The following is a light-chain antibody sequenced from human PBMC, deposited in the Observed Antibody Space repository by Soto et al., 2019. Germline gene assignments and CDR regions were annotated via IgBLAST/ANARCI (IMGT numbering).Light chain of an antibody. CDR1: SSDIGSNNY. V-gene: IGLV2-14*01. J-gene: IGLJ3*02. Sequence: QSALTPPASVSGSPGQSITISCTGTSSDIGSNNYVSWFQQRQGKAPTLIIYEVSNRPSGVSTHFSGSQSGNTASLTISGFLPEDEAEYYGSSYTTTTRLFGGGTKLTVL. CDR2: EVS. CDR3: SSYTTTTRL.